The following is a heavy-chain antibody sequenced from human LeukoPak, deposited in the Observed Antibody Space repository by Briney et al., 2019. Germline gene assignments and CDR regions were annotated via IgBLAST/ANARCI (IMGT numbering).Heavy chain of an antibody. D-gene: IGHD1-26*01. Sequence: SETLPLTCTVSGGPISSYFWSWIRQPAAKVLEWIGRIYTSGSTNYSPSLKSRVTMSVDTSKNQFSLKLSSVTAADTAVYYCARGIVGADFDYWGQGTLVTVSS. J-gene: IGHJ4*02. CDR2: IYTSGST. V-gene: IGHV4-4*07. CDR3: ARGIVGADFDY. CDR1: GGPISSYF.